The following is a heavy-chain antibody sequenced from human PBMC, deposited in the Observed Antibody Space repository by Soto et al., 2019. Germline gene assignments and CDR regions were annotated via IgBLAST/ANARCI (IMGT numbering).Heavy chain of an antibody. D-gene: IGHD3-3*01. CDR1: GFTFSSYA. CDR2: ISGTGGST. V-gene: IGHV3-23*01. Sequence: GGSLRLSCAASGFTFSSYAMNWVRQAPGKGLEWVSFISGTGGSTYYADSVKGRFTISRDNSKNTLYLQMNSLRAEDTAVYYCAKDAVIGVATDALHIWGQGTVVTVSS. CDR3: AKDAVIGVATDALHI. J-gene: IGHJ3*02.